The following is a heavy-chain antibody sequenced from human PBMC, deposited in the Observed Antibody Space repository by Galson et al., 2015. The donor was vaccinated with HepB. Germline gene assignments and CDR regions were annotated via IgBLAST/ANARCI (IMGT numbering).Heavy chain of an antibody. CDR3: TRLGDLSGYSSC. Sequence: SLRISCAGSGFTFSGSAIHWVRQASGKGLEWIGRIGSTANNYATAYTASVKGRFTISRDDSKNMAYLQMNRLRTEDTAVYYCTRLGDLSGYSSCWGQGTLVTVSS. J-gene: IGHJ4*02. CDR2: IGSTANNYAT. V-gene: IGHV3-73*01. D-gene: IGHD5-12*01. CDR1: GFTFSGSA.